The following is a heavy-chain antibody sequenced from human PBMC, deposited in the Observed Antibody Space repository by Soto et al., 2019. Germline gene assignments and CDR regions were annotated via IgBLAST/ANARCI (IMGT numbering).Heavy chain of an antibody. CDR3: ASGARGDGDYRDYYYGMDV. Sequence: QVQLVQSGAEVKKPGASVKVSCKASGYTFTSYDINWVRQATGQGLEWMGWMNPNSGNTGYAQKFQGRVTMTSNTSISTAYMELSSLRSEDTAVYYCASGARGDGDYRDYYYGMDVWGQGTTVTVSS. CDR2: MNPNSGNT. V-gene: IGHV1-8*01. CDR1: GYTFTSYD. D-gene: IGHD4-17*01. J-gene: IGHJ6*02.